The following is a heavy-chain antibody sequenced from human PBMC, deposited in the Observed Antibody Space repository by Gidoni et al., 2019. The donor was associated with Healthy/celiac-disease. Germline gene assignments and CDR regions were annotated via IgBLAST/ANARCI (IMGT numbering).Heavy chain of an antibody. V-gene: IGHV3-21*01. CDR1: GFPFSSYS. D-gene: IGHD1-26*01. CDR3: ARVPEWDHYFDY. J-gene: IGHJ4*02. CDR2: ISSSSSYI. Sequence: EVQLVESGGGLVTPGGSLSLSCASSGFPFSSYSMNWVRQAPGKGLEWVSSISSSSSYIYYADSVKGRFTISRDNAKNSLYLQMNSLRAEDTAVYYCARVPEWDHYFDYWGQGTLVTVSS.